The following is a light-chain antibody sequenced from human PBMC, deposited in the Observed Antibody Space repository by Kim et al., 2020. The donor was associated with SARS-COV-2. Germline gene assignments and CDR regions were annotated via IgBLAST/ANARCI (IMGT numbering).Light chain of an antibody. CDR1: NIESKS. Sequence: SYELTQPPSVSVAPGKTARITCGGDNIESKSVHWYQQKPGQAPVLVIYYDSDRPSGIPERFSGSNSENTATLTISRVEAGDEADYYCQVCDSSTDHLWVFGTGTKVTVL. V-gene: IGLV3-21*04. J-gene: IGLJ1*01. CDR3: QVCDSSTDHLWV. CDR2: YDS.